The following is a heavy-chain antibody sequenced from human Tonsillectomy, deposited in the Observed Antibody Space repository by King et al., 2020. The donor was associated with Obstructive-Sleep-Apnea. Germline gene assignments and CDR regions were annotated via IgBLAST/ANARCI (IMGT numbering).Heavy chain of an antibody. CDR2: FDPEDGET. J-gene: IGHJ4*02. CDR3: ATSKPMIVVVMVY. D-gene: IGHD3-22*01. CDR1: GYTLTELS. Sequence: QLVQSGAEVKKPGASVKVSCKVSGYTLTELSMHWVRQAPGQGLEWMGSFDPEDGETIYGQRFLGGVTMTEDTSTDTAYMELSSLRSEDTAVYYCATSKPMIVVVMVYWGQGTLVTVSS. V-gene: IGHV1-24*01.